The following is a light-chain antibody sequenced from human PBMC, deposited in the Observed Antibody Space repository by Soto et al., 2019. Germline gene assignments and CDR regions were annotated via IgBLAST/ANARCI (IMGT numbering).Light chain of an antibody. CDR1: QAISTY. Sequence: EIQMTQSPSLLSASVGDRVTITCRASQAISTYLAWYQQTSGKAPKLLISAASTLQRGVPSRFRGSGSGTQFTLTISSLQPEDFATYYCQQLNAYPLTFGGGTKVDIK. J-gene: IGKJ4*01. CDR2: AAS. V-gene: IGKV1-9*01. CDR3: QQLNAYPLT.